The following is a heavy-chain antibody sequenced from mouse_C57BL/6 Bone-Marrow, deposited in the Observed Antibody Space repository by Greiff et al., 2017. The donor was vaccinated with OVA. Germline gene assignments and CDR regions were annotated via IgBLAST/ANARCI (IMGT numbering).Heavy chain of an antibody. D-gene: IGHD2-4*01. V-gene: IGHV1-59*01. CDR1: GYTFTSYW. CDR2: IDPSDSYT. Sequence: QVQLKQPGAELVRPGTSVKLSCKASGYTFTSYWMHWVKQRPGQGLEWIGVIDPSDSYTNYNQKFKGKATLTVDTSSSTAYMQLSSLTSEDSAVYYCASPITSYYFDYWGQGTTLTVSS. CDR3: ASPITSYYFDY. J-gene: IGHJ2*01.